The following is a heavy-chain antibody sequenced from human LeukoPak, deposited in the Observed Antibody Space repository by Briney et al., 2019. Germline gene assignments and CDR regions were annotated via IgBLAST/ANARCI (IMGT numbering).Heavy chain of an antibody. D-gene: IGHD3-16*01. CDR1: GGSISSYY. V-gene: IGHV4-59*01. Sequence: PSETLSLTCTVSGGSISSYYWSWIRQPPGKGLEWIGYIYYSGSTNYNPSLRSRVTISVDTSKNQFPLKLSSVTAADTAVYYCAGGDDAFDIWGQGTMVTVSS. J-gene: IGHJ3*02. CDR2: IYYSGST. CDR3: AGGDDAFDI.